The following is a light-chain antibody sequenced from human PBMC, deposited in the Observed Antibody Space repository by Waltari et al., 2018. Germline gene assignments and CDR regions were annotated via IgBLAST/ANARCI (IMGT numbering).Light chain of an antibody. V-gene: IGLV1-47*01. Sequence: QSVLTQPPSASGAPGQRVTISCSGTTSNIGNNYVFWYQQLPGTALQLLIYRNNHRPSWVPDRFSGSQSGTSASLDISGLRSGDEAEYYCAVWDDSLSVVFGGGTKLTVV. CDR2: RNN. J-gene: IGLJ3*02. CDR3: AVWDDSLSVV. CDR1: TSNIGNNY.